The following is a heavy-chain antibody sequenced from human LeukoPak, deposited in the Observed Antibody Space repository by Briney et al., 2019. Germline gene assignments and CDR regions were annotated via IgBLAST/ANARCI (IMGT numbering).Heavy chain of an antibody. CDR3: ARERHTVWFGP. CDR2: IYSGGST. Sequence: GGSLRLSCAASGFTVSSNYMSWVRQAPGKGLEWVSVIYSGGSTYYADSVKGRFTISRDNSKNTLYLQMNSLRAEDTAVYYCARERHTVWFGPWGQGTLVTVSS. CDR1: GFTVSSNY. V-gene: IGHV3-53*01. J-gene: IGHJ5*02.